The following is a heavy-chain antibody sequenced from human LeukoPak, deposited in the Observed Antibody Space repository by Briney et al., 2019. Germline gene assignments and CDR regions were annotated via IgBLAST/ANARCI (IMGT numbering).Heavy chain of an antibody. CDR3: ARERELELIIGPWVY. Sequence: PGGSLRLSCAASGFTFSSYGMHWVRQAPGKGLEWVAVISYDGSNKYYADSVKGRFTISTDNSTNTLYLQMNSLRAEAPAVYYCARERELELIIGPWVYCGERTLVTVSS. V-gene: IGHV3-30*03. J-gene: IGHJ4*02. D-gene: IGHD1-7*01. CDR2: ISYDGSNK. CDR1: GFTFSSYG.